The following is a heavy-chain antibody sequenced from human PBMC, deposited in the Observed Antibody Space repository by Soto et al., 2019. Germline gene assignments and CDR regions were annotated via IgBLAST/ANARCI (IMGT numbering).Heavy chain of an antibody. J-gene: IGHJ4*02. CDR3: ALRQTGSYFDY. D-gene: IGHD1-26*01. Sequence: PGGSLRLSCAGSGFTFSTYAMSWVRQAPGKGLEWVSGIGASGAGTYYADSVKGRFTISRDNSKNTLHLQMNSLRADDTAVYYCALRQTGSYFDYWGQGTLVTVS. CDR2: IGASGAGT. V-gene: IGHV3-23*01. CDR1: GFTFSTYA.